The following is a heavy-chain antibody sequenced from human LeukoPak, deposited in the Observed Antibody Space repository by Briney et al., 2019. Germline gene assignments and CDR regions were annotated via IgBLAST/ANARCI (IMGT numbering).Heavy chain of an antibody. CDR2: ISHSGTT. D-gene: IGHD5-18*01. CDR1: GGSISSGGYY. J-gene: IGHJ6*03. CDR3: ARVDSTNYYYFMDV. V-gene: IGHV4-30-2*01. Sequence: SQTLSLTCTVSGGSISSGGYYWSWIRQPPGKGLEWIGYISHSGTTYYNPSLRSGVTISVDRSKNQFSLRLRSVTATDTAVYYCARVDSTNYYYFMDVWGKGTTVTVSS.